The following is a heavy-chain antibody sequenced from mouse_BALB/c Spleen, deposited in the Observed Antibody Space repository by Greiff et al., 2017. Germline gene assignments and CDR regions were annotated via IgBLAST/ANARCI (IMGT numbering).Heavy chain of an antibody. CDR2: INSDGGST. Sequence: EVKLMESGGGLVQPGESLKLSCESNEYEFPSHDMSWVRKTPEKRLELVAAINSDGGSTYYPDTMERRFIISRDNTKKTLYLQMSSLRSEDTALYDCARHGGYGYWYFDVWGAGTTVTVSS. V-gene: IGHV5-2*01. CDR3: ARHGGYGYWYFDV. D-gene: IGHD3-1*01. J-gene: IGHJ1*01. CDR1: EYEFPSHD.